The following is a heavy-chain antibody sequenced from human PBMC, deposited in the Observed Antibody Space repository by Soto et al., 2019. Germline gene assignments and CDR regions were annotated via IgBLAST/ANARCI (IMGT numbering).Heavy chain of an antibody. CDR3: ARPYESGGFYYGFDY. D-gene: IGHD3-22*01. CDR2: IHYGGTT. Sequence: QLQVQESRPGLVKPSETLSLTCTVSGVSIDSSRYYWGWIRQPPGKGLEWIGNIHYGGTTYYNPSLKSRVIISVNTSKNQFSLRLNSVTAADTAVYYCARPYESGGFYYGFDYWGQGTPVTVSS. V-gene: IGHV4-39*01. J-gene: IGHJ4*02. CDR1: GVSIDSSRYY.